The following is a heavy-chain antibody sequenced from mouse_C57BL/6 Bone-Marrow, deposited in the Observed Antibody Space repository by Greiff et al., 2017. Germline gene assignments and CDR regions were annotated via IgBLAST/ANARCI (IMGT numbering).Heavy chain of an antibody. CDR2: INSDGGST. V-gene: IGHV5-2*01. J-gene: IGHJ3*01. Sequence: EVKLVESGGGLVQPGESLKLSCESNEYEFPSHDMSWVRKTPEKRLELVAAINSDGGSTYYPDTMGRRFIISRDNTKKTLYLQMSSLRSEDTALYYCASYYSNCPWFAYWGQGTLGTVSA. D-gene: IGHD2-5*01. CDR3: ASYYSNCPWFAY. CDR1: EYEFPSHD.